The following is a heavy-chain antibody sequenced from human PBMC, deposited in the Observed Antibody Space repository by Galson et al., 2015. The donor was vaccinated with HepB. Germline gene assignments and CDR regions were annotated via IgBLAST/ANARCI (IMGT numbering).Heavy chain of an antibody. Sequence: TCTVSGGSISSSSYYWGWIRQPPGKGLEWIGSIFYSGSTYYNPSLKSRVTISVDTSKNQFSLKLSSVTAADTAVYYCARPVSSRRNDAFDIWGQGTMVTVSS. CDR2: IFYSGST. J-gene: IGHJ3*02. CDR3: ARPVSSRRNDAFDI. D-gene: IGHD6-13*01. CDR1: GGSISSSSYY. V-gene: IGHV4-39*01.